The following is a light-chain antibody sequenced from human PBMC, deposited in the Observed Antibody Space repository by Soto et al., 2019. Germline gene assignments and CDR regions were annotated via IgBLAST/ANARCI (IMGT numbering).Light chain of an antibody. CDR1: SNDVGGYNL. V-gene: IGLV2-23*02. CDR3: CSHVGGSSPQWV. J-gene: IGLJ3*02. CDR2: EVN. Sequence: QSALTQPASVSGSPGQSITISCTGTSNDVGGYNLVSWFQQHPGKAPKLMISEVNKRPSGVSNRFSGSKSANTASLTISGLQAEDEADYYCCSHVGGSSPQWVFGGGTQLTGL.